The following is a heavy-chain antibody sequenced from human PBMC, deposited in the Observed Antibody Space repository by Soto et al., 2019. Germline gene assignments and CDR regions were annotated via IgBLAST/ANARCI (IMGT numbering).Heavy chain of an antibody. CDR2: IYYSGST. V-gene: IGHV4-59*01. CDR1: GGSISSYY. D-gene: IGHD6-6*01. Sequence: PSETLSLTCTVSGGSISSYYWSWIRQPPGKGLEWIGYIYYSGSTNYNPSLKSRVTISVDASKNQFSLKLSSVTAADTAVYYCARRSSAGYYYYYYDLDVWGQGTTVPVSS. J-gene: IGHJ6*02. CDR3: ARRSSAGYYYYYYDLDV.